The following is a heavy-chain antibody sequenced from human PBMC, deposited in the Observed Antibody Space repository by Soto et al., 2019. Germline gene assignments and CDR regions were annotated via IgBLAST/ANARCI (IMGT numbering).Heavy chain of an antibody. CDR1: GGSISSGGYY. Sequence: PSETLSLTCTVSGGSISSGGYYWSWIRQHPGKGLEWIGYIYYSGSTYYNPSLKSRVTISVDTSKNQFSLKLSSVTAADTAVYYCARDRIAAAGTGGMDVWGQGTTVTVSS. CDR3: ARDRIAAAGTGGMDV. V-gene: IGHV4-31*03. J-gene: IGHJ6*02. D-gene: IGHD6-13*01. CDR2: IYYSGST.